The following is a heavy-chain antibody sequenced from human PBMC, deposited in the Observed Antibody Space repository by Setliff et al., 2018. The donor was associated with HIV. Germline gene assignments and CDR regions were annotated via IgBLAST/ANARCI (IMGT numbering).Heavy chain of an antibody. Sequence: GGSLRLSCAASGFTFSSYAMSWVRQAPGKGLEWVSAISGSGGSTYYADSVKGRSTISRDNSKNTLYLQMNSLRAEDTAVYYCARGGNYYDRSGLDGFDIWGQGTMVTVSS. D-gene: IGHD3-22*01. CDR1: GFTFSSYA. CDR2: ISGSGGST. J-gene: IGHJ3*02. CDR3: ARGGNYYDRSGLDGFDI. V-gene: IGHV3-23*01.